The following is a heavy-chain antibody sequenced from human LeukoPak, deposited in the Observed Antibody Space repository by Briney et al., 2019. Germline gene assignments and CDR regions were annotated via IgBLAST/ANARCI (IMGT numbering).Heavy chain of an antibody. CDR2: TIPIFGTA. D-gene: IGHD3-10*01. V-gene: IGHV1-69*13. CDR3: ARDLTMVRGARYRPYNWFDA. Sequence: SVTVSCKASRGTFSIYAISWVRQAPGQGLEWMGGTIPIFGTANYAQKFQGRVTISADESTSTAYMELSSLRFEDTAVYYCARDLTMVRGARYRPYNWFDAWGQGTLVTVSP. CDR1: RGTFSIYA. J-gene: IGHJ5*02.